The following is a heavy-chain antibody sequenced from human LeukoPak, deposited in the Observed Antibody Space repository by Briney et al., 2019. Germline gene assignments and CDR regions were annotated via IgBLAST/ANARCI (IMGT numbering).Heavy chain of an antibody. CDR1: GGSISSGGYY. CDR3: ARAGPIKTYYYDSSGYYFDY. V-gene: IGHV4-31*03. CDR2: IYYSGST. D-gene: IGHD3-22*01. J-gene: IGHJ4*02. Sequence: PSETLSLTCTVSGGSISSGGYYWSWIRQHPGKGLEWIGYIYYSGSTYYNPSLKSRVTISVDTSKNQSSLKLSSVTAADTAVYYCARAGPIKTYYYDSSGYYFDYWGQGTLVTVSS.